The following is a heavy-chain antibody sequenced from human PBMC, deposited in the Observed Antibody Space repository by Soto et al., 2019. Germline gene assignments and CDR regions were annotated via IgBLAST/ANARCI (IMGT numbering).Heavy chain of an antibody. CDR3: ARHSNEYRKSLDY. V-gene: IGHV4-59*08. CDR2: IHYNGSS. D-gene: IGHD1-1*01. Sequence: QLQLQESGPGLVKPSETLSLTCTVSGGSVSGYYWSWIRQPPGKGLEWIAYIHYNGSSNSNPSLESRVTMSVDTSKNQFSLKLSSVTAADTAVYYCARHSNEYRKSLDYWGKGTVVTVSS. CDR1: GGSVSGYY. J-gene: IGHJ4*02.